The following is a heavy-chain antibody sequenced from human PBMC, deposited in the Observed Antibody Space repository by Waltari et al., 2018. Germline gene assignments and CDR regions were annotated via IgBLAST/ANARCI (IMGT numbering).Heavy chain of an antibody. J-gene: IGHJ6*02. CDR2: INHAPNR. Sequence: QVHLQQWGAGALQPLDTLSLTCAVFGGPLRGYYWGWLRQPPGKGLEWIGEINHAPNRNYNPTLKSRVTMSVDTSKNQVSLKLSSVTAADTGIYYCARLEDCTGPGGNCYSGDVFALDVWGQGTMVTVSS. CDR3: ARLEDCTGPGGNCYSGDVFALDV. D-gene: IGHD2-8*02. CDR1: GGPLRGYY. V-gene: IGHV4-34*01.